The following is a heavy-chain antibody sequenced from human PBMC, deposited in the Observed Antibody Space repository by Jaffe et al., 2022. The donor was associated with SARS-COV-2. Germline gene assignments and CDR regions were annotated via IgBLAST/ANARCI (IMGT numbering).Heavy chain of an antibody. V-gene: IGHV3-30*18. J-gene: IGHJ6*02. CDR1: GFTFSDSG. CDR2: ISYDGSHK. CDR3: AKDMWAFVQLSSASPLPKIYYYALDV. D-gene: IGHD1-1*01. Sequence: QVQLVESGGGVVQPGRSLRLSCAASGFTFSDSGMHWVRQAPGKGLEWVAVISYDGSHKYLADSVKGRFTISRDNSRNTLYLQMNSLTSDDTAVYYCAKDMWAFVQLSSASPLPKIYYYALDVWGQGTTVTVSS.